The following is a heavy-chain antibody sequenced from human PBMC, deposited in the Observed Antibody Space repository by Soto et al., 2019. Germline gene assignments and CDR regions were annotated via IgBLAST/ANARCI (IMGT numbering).Heavy chain of an antibody. CDR1: GGSISSYY. V-gene: IGHV4-59*13. CDR2: VYYSGST. Sequence: SETLSLTCTVSGGSISSYYWSWIRQPPGKGLEWIGYVYYSGSTKYNPSLKSRVTISIDRSKNRFSLKLNSVTAADTAVYYCARDPGILGSSNWFDPWGQGTLVTVSS. J-gene: IGHJ5*02. CDR3: ARDPGILGSSNWFDP. D-gene: IGHD1-20*01.